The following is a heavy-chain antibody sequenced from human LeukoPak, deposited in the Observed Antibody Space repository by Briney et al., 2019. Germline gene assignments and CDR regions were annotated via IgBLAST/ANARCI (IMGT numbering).Heavy chain of an antibody. V-gene: IGHV3-21*01. D-gene: IGHD3-10*01. CDR1: GFTFNNYI. J-gene: IGHJ4*02. CDR2: ISSSSSYI. CDR3: ARGGAMVRGVSPLDF. Sequence: GGSLRLSCSASGFTFNNYIINWVRQAPGKGLEWVSSISSSSSYINYADSVKGRFTISRDNAKNSLYLQMNSLRAEDTAVYYCARGGAMVRGVSPLDFWGQGTLVTVSS.